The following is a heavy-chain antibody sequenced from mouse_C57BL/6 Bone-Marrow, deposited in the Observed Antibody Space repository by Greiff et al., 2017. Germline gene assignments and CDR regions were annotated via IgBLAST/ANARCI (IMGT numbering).Heavy chain of an antibody. V-gene: IGHV1-15*01. CDR1: GYTFTDYE. Sequence: VQLQQSGAELVRPGASVTLSCKASGYTFTDYEMHWVKQTPVHGLEWIGAIDPETGGTAYNQKFKGKAILTADKSSSTAYMELRSLTSEDSAVYYCTRPYSTSGGFDYWGQGTTLTFPS. CDR2: IDPETGGT. D-gene: IGHD2-5*01. J-gene: IGHJ2*01. CDR3: TRPYSTSGGFDY.